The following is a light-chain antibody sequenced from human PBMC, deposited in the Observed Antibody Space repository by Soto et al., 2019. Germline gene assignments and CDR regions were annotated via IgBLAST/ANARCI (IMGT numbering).Light chain of an antibody. CDR3: QHYNSYSEA. CDR2: KAS. CDR1: QTINDW. J-gene: IGKJ1*01. Sequence: DIQMTQSPSTLSASVGDRVTIACRASQTINDWLAWYQQKPGKAPNLLIYKASTLKSGVPSRFSGSGSGTEFTLTISSLQPDDFATYYCQHYNSYSEAFGQGTKVDIK. V-gene: IGKV1-5*03.